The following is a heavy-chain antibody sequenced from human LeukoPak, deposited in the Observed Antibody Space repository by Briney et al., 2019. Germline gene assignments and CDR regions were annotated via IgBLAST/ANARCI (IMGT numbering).Heavy chain of an antibody. CDR1: GYTFTGYY. J-gene: IGHJ4*02. CDR2: IIPIFGTA. D-gene: IGHD6-13*01. CDR3: ASSIAAAGDDY. Sequence: ASVKVSCMASGYTFTGYYIHWVRQAPGQGLEWMGGIIPIFGTANYAQKFQGRVTITADESTSTAYMELSSLRSEDTAVYYCASSIAAAGDDYWGQGTLVTVSS. V-gene: IGHV1-69*13.